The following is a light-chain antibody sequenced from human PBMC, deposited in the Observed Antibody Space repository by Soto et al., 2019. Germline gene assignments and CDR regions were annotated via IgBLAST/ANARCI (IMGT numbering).Light chain of an antibody. V-gene: IGKV3-15*01. CDR1: QSVSSY. J-gene: IGKJ1*01. Sequence: EKVMTQSPATLSMSPGERATLSCRASQSVSSYLAWYQQKPGQAPRLLIYGASTRATGIPARFMGSGSGTEFTLTISSLQSEDFAVYYCQQYNNWPSWTFGQGTKVEIK. CDR2: GAS. CDR3: QQYNNWPSWT.